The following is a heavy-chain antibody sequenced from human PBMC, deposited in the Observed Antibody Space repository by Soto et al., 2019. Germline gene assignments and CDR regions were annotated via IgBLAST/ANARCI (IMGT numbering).Heavy chain of an antibody. V-gene: IGHV4-34*01. CDR3: ARGPRMYYYGSGRWFDP. CDR2: INHSGST. D-gene: IGHD3-10*01. CDR1: GGSFSGYY. Sequence: PSETLSLTCAVYGGSFSGYYWSWIRQPPGKGLEWSGEINHSGSTNYNPSLKSRVTISVDTSKNQFSLKLSSVTAADTAVYYCARGPRMYYYGSGRWFDPWGQGTLVTVSS. J-gene: IGHJ5*02.